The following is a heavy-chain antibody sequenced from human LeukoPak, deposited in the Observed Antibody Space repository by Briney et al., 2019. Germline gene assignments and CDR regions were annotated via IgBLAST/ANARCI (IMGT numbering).Heavy chain of an antibody. CDR2: IYYSGST. V-gene: IGHV4-59*01. J-gene: IGHJ6*03. CDR3: ARADSSSSSFYYYYYMDV. Sequence: SETLSLTCTVSGGSISSYYWSWIRQPPGKGLEWIGYIYYSGSTNYNPSLKSRVTISVDTSKNQFSLKLSSVTAADTAVYYCARADSSSSSFYYYYYMDVWGKGTTVTVSS. D-gene: IGHD6-6*01. CDR1: GGSISSYY.